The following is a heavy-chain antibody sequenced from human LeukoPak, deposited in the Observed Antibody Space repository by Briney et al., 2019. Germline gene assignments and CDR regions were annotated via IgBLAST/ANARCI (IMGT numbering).Heavy chain of an antibody. CDR1: GGSISSYY. V-gene: IGHV4-4*07. CDR2: IYFTGTT. D-gene: IGHD6-13*01. CDR3: ARGSSSSWYSFDF. J-gene: IGHJ3*01. Sequence: SETLSLTCSVPGGSISSYYWSWIRQPAGKGLEWIGRIYFTGTTNYNLSLQSRVTMSVDTSKYQFSLELSSVTAADTAVYYCARGSSSSWYSFDFWGQGTVVTVSS.